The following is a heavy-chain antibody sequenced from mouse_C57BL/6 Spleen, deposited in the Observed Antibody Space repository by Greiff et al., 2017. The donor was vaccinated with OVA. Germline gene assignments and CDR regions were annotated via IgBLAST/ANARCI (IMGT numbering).Heavy chain of an antibody. Sequence: VQLQQSGPELVKPGASVKISCKASGYSFTGYYMHWVKQSHGNILDWIGYIYPYNGVSSYNQKFKGKATLTVDKSSSTAYMELRSLTSEDSAVSYCSRCYYYYNVWFAYCGQATLVTVSA. V-gene: IGHV1-31*01. J-gene: IGHJ3*01. D-gene: IGHD2-4*01. CDR2: IYPYNGVS. CDR3: SRCYYYYNVWFAY. CDR1: GYSFTGYY.